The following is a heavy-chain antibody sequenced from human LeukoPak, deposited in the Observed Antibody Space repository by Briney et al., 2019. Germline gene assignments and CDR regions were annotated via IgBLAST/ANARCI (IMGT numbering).Heavy chain of an antibody. Sequence: GGSLRLSCAASGFTFSSYAMSWVRQAPGKGLEWVSAISGSGGSTYYADSVKGRFTISRDNSKNTLYLQMNSLRAEDTAVYYCAKDGGNYDILTGYYYYWGQGTLVTVSS. D-gene: IGHD3-9*01. V-gene: IGHV3-23*01. CDR3: AKDGGNYDILTGYYYY. CDR1: GFTFSSYA. J-gene: IGHJ4*02. CDR2: ISGSGGST.